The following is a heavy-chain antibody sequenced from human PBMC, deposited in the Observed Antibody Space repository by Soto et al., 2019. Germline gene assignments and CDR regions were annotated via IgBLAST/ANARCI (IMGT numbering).Heavy chain of an antibody. D-gene: IGHD3-22*01. V-gene: IGHV2-5*01. Sequence: QITLKESGPTLVKPTQTLTLTCTFSGFSLITSGVGVGWIRQPPGKALEWLALIYLNDDKRYSTSLKSRLTITKDTSKNQVVLTMTNMDPVDTATYYCAHRYYYYSSGFKERAEYFQHWGQGTLVTVSS. CDR2: IYLNDDK. CDR3: AHRYYYYSSGFKERAEYFQH. CDR1: GFSLITSGVG. J-gene: IGHJ1*01.